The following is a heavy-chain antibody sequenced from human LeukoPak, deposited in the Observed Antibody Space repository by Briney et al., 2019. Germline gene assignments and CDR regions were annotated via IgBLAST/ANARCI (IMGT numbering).Heavy chain of an antibody. CDR2: INHSGST. CDR3: AGGGARPRYSSGWYHAFDI. Sequence: SETLSLTCAVYGGTFSGYYWSWIRQPPAKGLEWIGEINHSGSTNYNPSLKSRVTIPVDTSKNQFSLKLSSGTAADTAVYYCAGGGARPRYSSGWYHAFDIWGQGTMVTVSS. CDR1: GGTFSGYY. D-gene: IGHD6-19*01. J-gene: IGHJ3*02. V-gene: IGHV4-34*01.